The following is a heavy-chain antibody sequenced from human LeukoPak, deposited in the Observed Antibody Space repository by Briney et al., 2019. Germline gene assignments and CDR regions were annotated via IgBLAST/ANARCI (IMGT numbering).Heavy chain of an antibody. CDR1: GFTFSSYT. CDR3: ARDTREGPPDY. V-gene: IGHV3-21*01. J-gene: IGHJ4*02. Sequence: ESGGSLRLSCAASGFTFSSYTMNWVRQAPGKGLEWVSSISSSNTYIYYADSVKGRFTISRDNAKNSLYLQMNSLRAEDTAVYYCARDTREGPPDYWGQGTLVTVSS. D-gene: IGHD1-26*01. CDR2: ISSSNTYI.